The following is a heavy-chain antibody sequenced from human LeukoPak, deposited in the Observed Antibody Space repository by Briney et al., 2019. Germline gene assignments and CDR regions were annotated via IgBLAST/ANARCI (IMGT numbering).Heavy chain of an antibody. Sequence: GGSLRLSCAASGFTASINYMSCVRQAPGKGLEWVSVIYSGGGTYYAASVKGRFTISRDNSKNTLYLQMNSLRAEDTAVYYCARPRGYYGSRSYLDYWGQGTLVTVSS. D-gene: IGHD3-10*01. J-gene: IGHJ4*02. CDR3: ARPRGYYGSRSYLDY. CDR1: GFTASINY. V-gene: IGHV3-53*01. CDR2: IYSGGGT.